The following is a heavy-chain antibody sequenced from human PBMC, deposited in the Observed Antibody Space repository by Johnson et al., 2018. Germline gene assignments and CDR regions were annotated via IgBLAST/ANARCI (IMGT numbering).Heavy chain of an antibody. CDR1: RFTFKNAW. D-gene: IGHD3-22*01. CDR3: TTDSSGYYRMTDAFDI. J-gene: IGHJ3*02. Sequence: VQLVQSGGGSVKXGGSXRLXCAASRFTFKNAWMSWVRQAPGKGLEWVGRIKSKTDGGTTDYAAPVKGRFTVSRDDSETRLYLQMNSLKTEDTAVYYCTTDSSGYYRMTDAFDIWGRGTMVTVSS. CDR2: IKSKTDGGTT. V-gene: IGHV3-15*01.